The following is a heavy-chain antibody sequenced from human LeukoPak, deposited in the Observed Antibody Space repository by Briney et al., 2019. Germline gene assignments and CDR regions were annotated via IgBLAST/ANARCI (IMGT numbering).Heavy chain of an antibody. CDR3: ARGTFGGVIAPSGNYYFDY. V-gene: IGHV3-33*08. Sequence: GGSLRLSCVTSGFTFSSYGMHWVRQAPGKGLEWVAVIWYDGSNKYYADSVKGRFTISRDNSKNTLYLQMNSLRAEDTAVYYCARGTFGGVIAPSGNYYFDYWGQGTLVTVSS. J-gene: IGHJ4*02. D-gene: IGHD3-16*02. CDR1: GFTFSSYG. CDR2: IWYDGSNK.